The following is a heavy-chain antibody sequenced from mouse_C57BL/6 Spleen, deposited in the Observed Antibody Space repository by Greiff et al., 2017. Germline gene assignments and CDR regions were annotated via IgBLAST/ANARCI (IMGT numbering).Heavy chain of an antibody. CDR2: LNPNNGGT. J-gene: IGHJ1*03. D-gene: IGHD2-4*01. CDR1: GYTFTDYN. CDR3: ARVIYYNYRWDFDV. Sequence: VQLQQSGPELVKPGASVKIPRKASGYTFTDYNMDWVKQSHGKSLEWIGDLNPNNGGTIFNQKFKGMATLSVDKSSSTAYLEHRSLTSEDTAVYYCARVIYYNYRWDFDVWGTGTTVTVSS. V-gene: IGHV1-18*01.